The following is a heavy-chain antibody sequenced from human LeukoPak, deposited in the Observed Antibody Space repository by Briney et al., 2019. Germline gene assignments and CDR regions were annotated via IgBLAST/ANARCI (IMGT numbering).Heavy chain of an antibody. CDR1: GFTFSSYG. CDR2: ISYDGSNK. Sequence: EGSLRLSCAASGFTFSSYGMHWVRQAPGKGLEWVAVISYDGSNKYYADSVKGRFTISRDNAKNTLYLQMNSLRAEDTAVYYCAKDQGLYSGYDPLDYWGQGTLVTVSS. CDR3: AKDQGLYSGYDPLDY. J-gene: IGHJ4*02. D-gene: IGHD5-12*01. V-gene: IGHV3-30*18.